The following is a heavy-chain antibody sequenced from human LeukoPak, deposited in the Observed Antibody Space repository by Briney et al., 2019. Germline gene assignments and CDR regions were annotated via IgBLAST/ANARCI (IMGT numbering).Heavy chain of an antibody. CDR2: IYYSGST. Sequence: PSETLSLTCTVSGGSISSSSYYWGWIRQPPGKGLEWIGSIYYSGSTYYNPSLKSRVTIPVDTSKNQFSLKLSSVTAADTAVYYCARDYGPWTSSGYYFDYWGQGTLVTVSS. J-gene: IGHJ4*02. CDR1: GGSISSSSYY. CDR3: ARDYGPWTSSGYYFDY. V-gene: IGHV4-39*07. D-gene: IGHD3/OR15-3a*01.